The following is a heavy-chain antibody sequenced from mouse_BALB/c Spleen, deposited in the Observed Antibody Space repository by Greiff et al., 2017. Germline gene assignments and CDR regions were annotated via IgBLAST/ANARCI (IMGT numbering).Heavy chain of an antibody. CDR2: INPSNGGT. J-gene: IGHJ4*01. D-gene: IGHD2-1*01. Sequence: VQLQQSGAELVKPGASVKLSCKASGYTFTSYYMYWVKQRPGQGLEWIGEINPSNGGTNFNEKFKSKATLTVDKSSSTAYVQLSSLTSEDSAVYYCTRGYGNYAMDYWGQGTSVTVSS. V-gene: IGHV1S81*02. CDR1: GYTFTSYY. CDR3: TRGYGNYAMDY.